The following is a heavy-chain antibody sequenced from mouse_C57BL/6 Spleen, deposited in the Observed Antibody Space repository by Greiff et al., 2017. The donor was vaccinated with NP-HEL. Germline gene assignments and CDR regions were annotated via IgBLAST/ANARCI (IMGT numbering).Heavy chain of an antibody. V-gene: IGHV1-50*01. Sequence: QVQLQQPGAELVKPGASVKLSCKASGYTFTSYWMQWVKQRPGQGLEWIGEIAPSDSYTNYNQKFKGKATLTVDTSSSTAYMQLSSLTSEDSAVYYCARYGFFAYWGQGTLVTVSA. D-gene: IGHD2-2*01. CDR2: IAPSDSYT. CDR1: GYTFTSYW. CDR3: ARYGFFAY. J-gene: IGHJ3*01.